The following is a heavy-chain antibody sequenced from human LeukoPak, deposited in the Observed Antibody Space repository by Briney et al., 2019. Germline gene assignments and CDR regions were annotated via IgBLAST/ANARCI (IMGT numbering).Heavy chain of an antibody. D-gene: IGHD6-19*01. CDR3: ARRSSGWYYHFDY. V-gene: IGHV5-51*01. Sequence: GGSLKISCKGSGCRFTSYWIGWVRHMPGKGLEWMGIIYPGDSDTRYSPSFQGQVTISGDKSISTASLQWRRLKASDTAMYYCARRSSGWYYHFDYWGQGTLVTVSS. CDR2: IYPGDSDT. CDR1: GCRFTSYW. J-gene: IGHJ4*02.